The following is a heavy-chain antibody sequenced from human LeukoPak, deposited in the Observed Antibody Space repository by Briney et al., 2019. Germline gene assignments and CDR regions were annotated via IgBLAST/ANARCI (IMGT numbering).Heavy chain of an antibody. CDR3: ARWGSYYYYFDY. CDR2: IYYSGST. V-gene: IGHV4-59*01. D-gene: IGHD1-26*01. Sequence: SETLSLTCAVYGGSFSGYYWSWIRQPPGKGLEWIGYIYYSGSTNYNPSLKSRVTISVDTSKNQFSLKLSSVTAADTAVYYCARWGSYYYYFDYWGQGTLVTVSS. CDR1: GGSFSGYY. J-gene: IGHJ4*02.